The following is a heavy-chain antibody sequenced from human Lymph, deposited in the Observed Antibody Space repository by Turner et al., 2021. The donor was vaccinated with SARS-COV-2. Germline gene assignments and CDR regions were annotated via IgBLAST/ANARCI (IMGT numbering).Heavy chain of an antibody. D-gene: IGHD6-13*01. Sequence: EVQLVETGGCLIQPGGSLRLSCAASGMFLSRNYMNWVRQAPGKGLEWVSVMYSGGTTYYADSVKGRFTISRDSSKNTLYLQMNSLGVEETAVYYRARDLGTYGMDVWGQGTTVTVSS. CDR2: MYSGGTT. CDR1: GMFLSRNY. J-gene: IGHJ6*02. CDR3: ARDLGTYGMDV. V-gene: IGHV3-53*02.